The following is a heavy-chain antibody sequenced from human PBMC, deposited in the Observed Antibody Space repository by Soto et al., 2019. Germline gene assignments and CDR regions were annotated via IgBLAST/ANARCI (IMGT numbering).Heavy chain of an antibody. CDR2: IYYSGST. CDR1: GVPVSSGSNH. CDR3: ARRLDYYYGMDV. V-gene: IGHV4-39*01. D-gene: IGHD3-16*01. Sequence: SETLSLTCTVSGVPVSSGSNHWSWIRQPPGKGLEWIGYIYYSGSTYYNPSLKSRVTISVDTSKNQFSLKLSSVTAADTAVYYCARRLDYYYGMDVWGQGTTVTVSS. J-gene: IGHJ6*02.